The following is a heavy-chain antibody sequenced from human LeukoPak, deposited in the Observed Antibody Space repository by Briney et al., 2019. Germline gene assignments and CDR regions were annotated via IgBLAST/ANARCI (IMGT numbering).Heavy chain of an antibody. CDR3: ARDAYYYDSLIGDY. D-gene: IGHD3-22*01. CDR2: ISVFNSDA. Sequence: PGASGKVSCKASGYRFCRYVISWVRQAPGQWLERMGWISVFNSDAKYPQNLKGRFSVTADTSTDTAYLELRSLRAEDTAVYYCARDAYYYDSLIGDYWGQGTLVTVSS. V-gene: IGHV1-18*01. CDR1: GYRFCRYV. J-gene: IGHJ4*02.